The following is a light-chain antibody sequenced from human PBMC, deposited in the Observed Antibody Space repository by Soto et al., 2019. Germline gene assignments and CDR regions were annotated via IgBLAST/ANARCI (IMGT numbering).Light chain of an antibody. J-gene: IGKJ2*01. V-gene: IGKV3-20*01. CDR3: QQYGSSPPYT. CDR2: GSS. CDR1: QSVSGSY. Sequence: EIVLTQSPGTLSLSPGERANLSCRASQSVSGSYFAWYQQKPGQPPRLLIYGSSDSATVIPDRFSVSGSGTDFTLTISRVEPEDFAVYYCQQYGSSPPYTFGQGTKMEIK.